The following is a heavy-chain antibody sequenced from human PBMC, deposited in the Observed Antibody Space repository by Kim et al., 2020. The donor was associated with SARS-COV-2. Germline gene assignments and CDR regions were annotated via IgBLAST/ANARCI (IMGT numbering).Heavy chain of an antibody. V-gene: IGHV4-31*03. CDR2: IYYSGST. D-gene: IGHD3-10*01. CDR3: ARDHPGYGSGSYGMYYYYGMDV. Sequence: SETLSLTCTVSGGSISSGGYYWRWIRQHPGKGLEWIGYIYYSGSTYYNPSLKSRVTISVDTSKNQFSLKLSSVTAADTAVYYCARDHPGYGSGSYGMYYYYGMDVWGQGTTVTVSS. CDR1: GGSISSGGYY. J-gene: IGHJ6*02.